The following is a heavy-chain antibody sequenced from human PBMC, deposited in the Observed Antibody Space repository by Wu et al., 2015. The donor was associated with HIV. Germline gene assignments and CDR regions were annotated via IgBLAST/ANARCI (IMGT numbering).Heavy chain of an antibody. CDR1: GYTFTSYD. V-gene: IGHV1-8*01. CDR3: MRRQQLLDQ. CDR2: MNPRTGNT. Sequence: QVQLVQSGAEVKKPGASVKVSCKASGYTFTSYDINWVRQATGQGLEWMGWMNPRTGNTGYAQKFQGRVTMTRDTSISTANMELSSLRSEDTAVYYCMRRQQLLDQWGQGTLVTVSS. J-gene: IGHJ4*02. D-gene: IGHD4-11*01.